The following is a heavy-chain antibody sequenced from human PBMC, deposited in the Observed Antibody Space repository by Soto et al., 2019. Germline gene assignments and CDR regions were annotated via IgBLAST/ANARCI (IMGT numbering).Heavy chain of an antibody. CDR1: GYTFTSYY. V-gene: IGHV1-46*01. J-gene: IGHJ6*02. CDR3: AVGCNYLSMDV. D-gene: IGHD4-4*01. CDR2: INPDGGGT. Sequence: QVQLVQSGAEVKKPGASVTVSCKASGYTFTSYYMHWVRLAPGQGLEWMGIINPDGGGTSYAQQFQGRVIMTRDTSTSTVYMEMSSLRSEDTAVYYCAVGCNYLSMDVWGQGTTVTVSS.